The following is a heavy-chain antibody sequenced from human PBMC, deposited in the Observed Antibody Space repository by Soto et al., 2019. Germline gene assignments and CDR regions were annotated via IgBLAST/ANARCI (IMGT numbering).Heavy chain of an antibody. Sequence: GGSLRLSCAASGFTFSSYGMHWVRQAPGKGLEWVAVISYDGSNKYYADSVKGRFTISRDNSKNTLYLQMNSLRAEDTAVYYCAKDRYNWNYPYYYYGMDVWGQGTTVTVSS. CDR1: GFTFSSYG. D-gene: IGHD1-7*01. V-gene: IGHV3-30*18. CDR3: AKDRYNWNYPYYYYGMDV. J-gene: IGHJ6*02. CDR2: ISYDGSNK.